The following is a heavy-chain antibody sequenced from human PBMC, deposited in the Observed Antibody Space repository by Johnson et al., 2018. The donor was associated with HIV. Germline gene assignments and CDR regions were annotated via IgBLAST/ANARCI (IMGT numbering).Heavy chain of an antibody. CDR3: TTGLTIFGVVKLDGFDI. D-gene: IGHD3-3*01. J-gene: IGHJ3*02. CDR2: IFSGGTT. CDR1: GFSVSSYY. V-gene: IGHV3-66*01. Sequence: VQLVESAGGLVQPGGSLRLSCTASGFSVSSYYMTWVRQTPVKGLEWVSVIFSGGTTYYADSVKGRFTISRDNSKNTLYLQMDSLRTEDTAVYYCTTGLTIFGVVKLDGFDIWGQGTMVTVPS.